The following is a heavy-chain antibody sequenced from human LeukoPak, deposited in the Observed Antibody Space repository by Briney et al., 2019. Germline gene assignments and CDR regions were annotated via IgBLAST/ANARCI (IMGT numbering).Heavy chain of an antibody. V-gene: IGHV1-2*02. CDR2: INPNSGGT. D-gene: IGHD6-19*01. J-gene: IGHJ5*02. Sequence: ASVKVSCKASGYTFTGYYMHWVRQAPGQGLEWMGWINPNSGGTNYAQKFQGRVTMTRDTSISTAYMELSRLRSDDTAVYYCARDRSSGWYVPREFDPWGQGTLVTVSS. CDR1: GYTFTGYY. CDR3: ARDRSSGWYVPREFDP.